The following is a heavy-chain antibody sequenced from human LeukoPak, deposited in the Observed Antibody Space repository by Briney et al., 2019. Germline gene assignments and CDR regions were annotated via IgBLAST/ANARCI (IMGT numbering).Heavy chain of an antibody. CDR3: AKQYCTNGVCYPFDY. CDR2: ISWNSGSI. D-gene: IGHD2-8*01. J-gene: IGHJ4*02. Sequence: GGSLRLSCAASGFTFDDYAMHWVRRAPGKGLEWVSGISWNSGSIGYADSVKGRFTISRDNAKNSLYLQMNSLRTEDTALYYCAKQYCTNGVCYPFDYWGQGTLVTVSS. CDR1: GFTFDDYA. V-gene: IGHV3-9*01.